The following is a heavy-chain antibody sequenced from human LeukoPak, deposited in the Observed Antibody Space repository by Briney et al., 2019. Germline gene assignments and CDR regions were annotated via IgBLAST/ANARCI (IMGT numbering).Heavy chain of an antibody. CDR2: IYYTGST. J-gene: IGHJ6*03. V-gene: IGHV4-39*01. D-gene: IGHD2-2*02. Sequence: PSETLSLTCTVSGDSFSSSSYYWGWIRQPPGKGLEWIGRIYYTGSTYYNPSLKSRVTISVDTSKNQFSLKLSSVTAADTAVYYCAKPAGVPAAIESKRRYYYYYMDVWGKGTTVTVSS. CDR1: GDSFSSSSYY. CDR3: AKPAGVPAAIESKRRYYYYYMDV.